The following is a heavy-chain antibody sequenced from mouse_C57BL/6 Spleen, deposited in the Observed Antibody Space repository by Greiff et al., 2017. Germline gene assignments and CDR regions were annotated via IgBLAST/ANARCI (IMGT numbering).Heavy chain of an antibody. Sequence: VQLQQSGAELVKPGASVKISCKASGYAFSSYWMHWVKQRPGKGLEWIGQIYPGDGDTNYNGKFKGKATLTADKSSSTAYMQLSSLTSEDSAVYFCSPNGNYFDYWGQGTTLTVSS. D-gene: IGHD2-1*01. J-gene: IGHJ2*01. CDR2: IYPGDGDT. V-gene: IGHV1-80*01. CDR3: SPNGNYFDY. CDR1: GYAFSSYW.